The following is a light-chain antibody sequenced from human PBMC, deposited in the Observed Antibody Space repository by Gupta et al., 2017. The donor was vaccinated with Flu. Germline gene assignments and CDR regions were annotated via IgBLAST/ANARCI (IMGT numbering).Light chain of an antibody. CDR1: QSVGSSY. Sequence: ERATLSCRASQSVGSSYLAWYQQKPGQAPRLLIYGASSRATGIPDRFSGSGSGTDFTLTISRLEPEDFAVYYCQQYSSSSRTFGQGTKVEIK. V-gene: IGKV3-20*01. J-gene: IGKJ1*01. CDR3: QQYSSSSRT. CDR2: GAS.